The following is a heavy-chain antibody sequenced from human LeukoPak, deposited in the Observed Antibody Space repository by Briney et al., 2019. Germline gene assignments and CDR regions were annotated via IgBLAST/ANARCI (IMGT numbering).Heavy chain of an antibody. CDR2: ISYDGSNK. Sequence: GGSLRLSCAASGFTFSSYAMHWVRQAPGKGLEWVAVISYDGSNKYYADSVKGRFTISRDNSKNTLYLQMNSLRAEDTAVYYCARDGTDSNYYYGMDVWGQGTTVTVSS. CDR1: GFTFSSYA. V-gene: IGHV3-30-3*01. CDR3: ARDGTDSNYYYGMDV. J-gene: IGHJ6*02. D-gene: IGHD1-26*01.